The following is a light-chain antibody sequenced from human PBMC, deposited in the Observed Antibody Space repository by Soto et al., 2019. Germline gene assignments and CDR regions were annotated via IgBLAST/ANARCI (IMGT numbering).Light chain of an antibody. J-gene: IGKJ2*01. Sequence: DIQMTQSPSSLSASVGDRVTITCRASQSISSYLNWYQQKPGKAPKLLIYAASSLQSGVPSRFSGSGSGTDFPLTISILQPEDFATYYGQQSYSTPRTFGQGTRREIK. CDR2: AAS. CDR3: QQSYSTPRT. CDR1: QSISSY. V-gene: IGKV1-39*01.